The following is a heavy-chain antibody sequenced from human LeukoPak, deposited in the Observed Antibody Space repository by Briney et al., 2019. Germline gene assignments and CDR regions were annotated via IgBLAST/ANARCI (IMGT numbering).Heavy chain of an antibody. V-gene: IGHV3-21*01. CDR2: INSGSTYT. D-gene: IGHD1-1*01. CDR3: ARSLTTLTYEGY. CDR1: GFTFSRYM. J-gene: IGHJ4*02. Sequence: PGRSLRLSCAASGFTFSRYMMNWVRQAPGKGLEWVSSINSGSTYTYYTESVKGRFTVSRDNAKNSLFLQMNSLRAEDTAIYYCARSLTTLTYEGYWGQGTLVTVSS.